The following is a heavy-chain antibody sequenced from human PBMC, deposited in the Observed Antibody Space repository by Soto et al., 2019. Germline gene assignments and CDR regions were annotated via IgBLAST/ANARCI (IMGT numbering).Heavy chain of an antibody. Sequence: GESLKISCKGSGYSLTSYWIGWVRQMPGKGLEWMGIIYPGDSDTRYSPSFQGQVTISADKSISTAYLQWSSLKASDTAMYYCARRHSGYMEGYYYYGMDVWGQGTTVTVSS. J-gene: IGHJ6*02. CDR2: IYPGDSDT. CDR3: ARRHSGYMEGYYYYGMDV. CDR1: GYSLTSYW. D-gene: IGHD5-12*01. V-gene: IGHV5-51*01.